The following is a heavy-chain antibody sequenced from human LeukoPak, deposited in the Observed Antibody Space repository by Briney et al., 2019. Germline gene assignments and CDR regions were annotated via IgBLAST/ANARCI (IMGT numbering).Heavy chain of an antibody. D-gene: IGHD2-2*01. CDR3: TRMNYARFDP. CDR2: IRSSSDGGTT. Sequence: GRSQRLLCAASGGTVSNAWMSCGRQAPGEWLGWLGRIRSSSDGGTTDYAEPVKGRFTISRDDSENTLFLRMSSLESEDTSVYYCTRMNYARFDPWGQGTLVTVSS. CDR1: GGTVSNAW. V-gene: IGHV3-15*01. J-gene: IGHJ5*02.